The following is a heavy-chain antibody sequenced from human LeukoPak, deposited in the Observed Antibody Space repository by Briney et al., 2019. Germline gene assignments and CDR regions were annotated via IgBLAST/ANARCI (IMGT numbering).Heavy chain of an antibody. CDR1: GFTFSSYD. J-gene: IGHJ6*03. Sequence: GGSLRLFCAASGFTFSSYDMSWVRQAPGKGLEWVSSITLSGANTFYADSVMGRFTISRDNSKNTLYLQMNSLRAEDTAVYFCAKRGNPAVGHHYLDVWGKGTTVSVSS. CDR3: AKRGNPAVGHHYLDV. V-gene: IGHV3-23*01. D-gene: IGHD2-2*01. CDR2: ITLSGANT.